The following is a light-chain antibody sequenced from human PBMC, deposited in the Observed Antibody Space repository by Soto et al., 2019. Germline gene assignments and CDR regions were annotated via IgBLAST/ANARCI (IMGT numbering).Light chain of an antibody. CDR1: QSFSIN. V-gene: IGKV3-15*01. Sequence: EIVMTQSPGTLSVSPGERATLSCRASQSFSINLAWYQQKPGQAPRLLISDASTRATGIPARFSGSGSGTEFTLTVSSLQSEDFAVYYCQQYIKWPITFGQGTRLEI. J-gene: IGKJ5*01. CDR3: QQYIKWPIT. CDR2: DAS.